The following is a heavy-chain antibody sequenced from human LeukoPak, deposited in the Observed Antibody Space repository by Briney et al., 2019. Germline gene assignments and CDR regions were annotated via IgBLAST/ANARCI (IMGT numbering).Heavy chain of an antibody. CDR3: ARDSGTTGEVKFDP. CDR1: GDSISSYY. J-gene: IGHJ5*02. CDR2: IYDSGST. V-gene: IGHV4-59*12. Sequence: SETLSLTCSVPGDSISSYYWSWIRQPPGKGLEWIGYIYDSGSTNYNPSLKSRVTMSIDTSTNQLSLKLSSVTAADTAVYYCARDSGTTGEVKFDPWGQGTLVTVSS. D-gene: IGHD3-10*01.